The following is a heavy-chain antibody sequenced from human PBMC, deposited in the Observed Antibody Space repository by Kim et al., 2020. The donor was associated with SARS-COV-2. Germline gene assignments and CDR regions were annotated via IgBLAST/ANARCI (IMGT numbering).Heavy chain of an antibody. D-gene: IGHD4-17*01. J-gene: IGHJ5*02. CDR3: ARLGHCGDYFDP. V-gene: IGHV4-61*07. Sequence: NYTPALKRRDTISVDTSKNQFSLKLSSVTAADTAVYYCARLGHCGDYFDPWGQGTLVTVSS.